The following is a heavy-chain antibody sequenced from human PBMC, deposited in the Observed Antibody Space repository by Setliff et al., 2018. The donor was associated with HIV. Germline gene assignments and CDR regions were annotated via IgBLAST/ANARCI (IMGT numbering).Heavy chain of an antibody. CDR2: ISPDSGAT. CDR1: GYMFTAYY. J-gene: IGHJ4*02. Sequence: ASVKVSCKTSGYMFTAYYIHWVRQAPGQGLEWVGRISPDSGATNYAHNFQDRVTMTRDTSINTAYMELNILTSDDRAIYYCAREGIGSFTLFEYWGQGTLVTVSS. CDR3: AREGIGSFTLFEY. V-gene: IGHV1-2*06. D-gene: IGHD1-26*01.